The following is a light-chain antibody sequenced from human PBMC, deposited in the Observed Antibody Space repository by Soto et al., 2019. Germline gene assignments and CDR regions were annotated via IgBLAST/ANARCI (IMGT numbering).Light chain of an antibody. V-gene: IGKV3-20*01. Sequence: EIVLTQSPGTLSLSPGEGATLSCRSSQDIGTDYLAWYQQKPGQAPTLLIFGASRRASGVPDRFSGSGSGTDFTLTVSRLEPEDFGVYHCQQFVNSPYMYTFGPGTKLEI. CDR2: GAS. J-gene: IGKJ2*01. CDR1: QDIGTDY. CDR3: QQFVNSPYMYT.